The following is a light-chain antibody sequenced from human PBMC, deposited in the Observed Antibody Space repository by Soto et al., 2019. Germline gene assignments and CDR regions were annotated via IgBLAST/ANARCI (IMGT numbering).Light chain of an antibody. CDR3: QSYDSSLSGYV. CDR2: GNS. V-gene: IGLV1-40*01. CDR1: SSNIGAGYD. J-gene: IGLJ1*01. Sequence: HSVLPKPPSVYGAPGQRVTISCTGSSSNIGAGYDVHWYQQLPGTAPKLLIYGNSNRPSGVPDRFSGSKSGTSASLAITGLQAEDEADYYCQSYDSSLSGYVFGTGTKVTVL.